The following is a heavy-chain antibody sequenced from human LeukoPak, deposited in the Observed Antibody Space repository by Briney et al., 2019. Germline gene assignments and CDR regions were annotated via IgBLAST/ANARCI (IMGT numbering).Heavy chain of an antibody. J-gene: IGHJ4*02. Sequence: GGSLRLSCAASGLTFSSYSMNWVRQAPGKGLEWVSSISSSSSYIYYADSVKGRFTISRDNAKNSLYLQMNSLRAEDTAVYYCARAGITMVQGVITHWGQGTLVTVSS. D-gene: IGHD3-10*01. CDR2: ISSSSSYI. CDR1: GLTFSSYS. V-gene: IGHV3-21*01. CDR3: ARAGITMVQGVITH.